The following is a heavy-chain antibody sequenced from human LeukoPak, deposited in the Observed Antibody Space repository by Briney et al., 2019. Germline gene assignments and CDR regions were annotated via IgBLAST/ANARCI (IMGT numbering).Heavy chain of an antibody. CDR2: IYFSGNT. V-gene: IGHV4-39*01. J-gene: IGHJ4*02. CDR3: ARPHTNDYGQPYFDY. D-gene: IGHD4/OR15-4a*01. CDR1: GGSISSSGYY. Sequence: SETLSLTCPVSGGSISSSGYYWGWLRQPPGKGLEWIGRIYFSGNTYYNPSLKSRVTISVDTSKNQFSLKLSSVTAADRALYFCARPHTNDYGQPYFDYWGQGTLVTVSS.